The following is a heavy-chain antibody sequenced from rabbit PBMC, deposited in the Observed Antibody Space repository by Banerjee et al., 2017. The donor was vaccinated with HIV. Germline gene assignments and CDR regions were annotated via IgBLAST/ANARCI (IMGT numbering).Heavy chain of an antibody. CDR2: INTSTGNT. D-gene: IGHD1-1*01. J-gene: IGHJ4*01. CDR3: ARDGSSIAYYFNL. CDR1: GFSFSYKYV. V-gene: IGHV1S45*01. Sequence: QEQLEESGGDLVKPEGSLTLTCTASGFSFSYKYVMCWVRQAPGKGLEWIACINTSTGNTVYATWAKGRFTISKTSWTTVTLQMTSLTAADTATHFCARDGSSIAYYFNLWGQGTLVTIS.